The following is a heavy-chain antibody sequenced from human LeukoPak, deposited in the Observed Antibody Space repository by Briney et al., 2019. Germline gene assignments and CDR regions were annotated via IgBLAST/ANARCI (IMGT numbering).Heavy chain of an antibody. CDR2: IYDSEST. CDR1: GGSISSGGYY. J-gene: IGHJ2*01. V-gene: IGHV4-31*03. D-gene: IGHD3-10*01. CDR3: ARDSGYRAYWYFDL. Sequence: SETLSLTCTVSGGSISSGGYYWSWIRQHPGKGLEWIGYIYDSESTYYNPSLKSRVTISVDTSKNQFSLRLSSVTAADTAVYYCARDSGYRAYWYFDLWAVAPWSLSPQ.